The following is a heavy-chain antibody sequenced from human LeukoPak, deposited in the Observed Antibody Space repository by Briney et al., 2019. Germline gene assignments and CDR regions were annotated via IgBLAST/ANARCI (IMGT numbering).Heavy chain of an antibody. V-gene: IGHV4-61*02. D-gene: IGHD3/OR15-3a*01. Sequence: SETLSLTCTVSNGSISSGRYYWSWIRQPAGKGLEWIGRIFPSGSANYSPSLKSRVTISVDTSKNQFSLILNSVTAADTAVYYCARQDPLDGDFDFWGQGTLVTVSS. CDR1: NGSISSGRYY. J-gene: IGHJ4*02. CDR3: ARQDPLDGDFDF. CDR2: IFPSGSA.